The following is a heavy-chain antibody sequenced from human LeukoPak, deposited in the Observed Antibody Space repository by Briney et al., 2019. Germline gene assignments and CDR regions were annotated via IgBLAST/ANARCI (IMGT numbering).Heavy chain of an antibody. CDR1: GGSISPYY. CDR3: ARGGYYYMDV. J-gene: IGHJ6*03. Sequence: PSETLSLTCTVSGGSISPYYWSWIRQPPGKGLEWIAYIFYNGNTNYNPSLKSRVTISVDTSKKQFSLKLSSVTAADTAVYYCARGGYYYMDVWGQGTLVTVSS. V-gene: IGHV4-59*01. CDR2: IFYNGNT.